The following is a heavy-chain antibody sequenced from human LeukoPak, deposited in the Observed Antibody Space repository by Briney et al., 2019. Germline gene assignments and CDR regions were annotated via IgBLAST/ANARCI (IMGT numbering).Heavy chain of an antibody. D-gene: IGHD1-26*01. Sequence: GASVKVSCKASGGTFSSYAISWVRQAPGQGLEWMGGIIPIFGTANYAQMFQGRVTMTRDMSTTTDYMELSSLRSEDTAFYYCARDSSVGDVAWWFDPWGQGTLVTVSS. J-gene: IGHJ5*02. CDR1: GGTFSSYA. CDR3: ARDSSVGDVAWWFDP. CDR2: IIPIFGTA. V-gene: IGHV1-69*05.